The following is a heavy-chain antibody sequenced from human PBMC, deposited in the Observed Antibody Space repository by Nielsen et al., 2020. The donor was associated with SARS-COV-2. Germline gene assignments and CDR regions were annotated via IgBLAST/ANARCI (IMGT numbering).Heavy chain of an antibody. V-gene: IGHV1-46*01. D-gene: IGHD3-16*02. CDR1: GYTFTSYY. J-gene: IGHJ5*02. Sequence: ASVKVSCKASGYTFTSYYMHWVRQAPGQGLEWMGIINPSGGSTSYAQKFQGRVTMTRDTSTSTVYMELSNLRSEDTAVYYCARGRGDDYVWGSYRSTYNWFDPWGQGTLVTVSS. CDR3: ARGRGDDYVWGSYRSTYNWFDP. CDR2: INPSGGST.